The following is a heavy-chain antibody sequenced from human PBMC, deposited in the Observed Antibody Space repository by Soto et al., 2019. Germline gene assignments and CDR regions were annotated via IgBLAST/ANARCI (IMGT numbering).Heavy chain of an antibody. Sequence: ASVKVSCRASGHSSTHNGISWVRRAPGQGLEWMGWININRGDVNHAPKFQGRVTLTTDTSTTTAYMELRSLRLDDTAVYFCATDDMNRGRFDYWGHGTLVTVSS. CDR3: ATDDMNRGRFDY. J-gene: IGHJ4*01. CDR1: GHSSTHNG. V-gene: IGHV1-18*01. CDR2: ININRGDV.